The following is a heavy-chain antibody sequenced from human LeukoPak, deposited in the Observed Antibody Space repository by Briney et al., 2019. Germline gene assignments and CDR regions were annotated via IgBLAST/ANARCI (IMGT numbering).Heavy chain of an antibody. CDR1: GGSFSGYY. J-gene: IGHJ5*02. D-gene: IGHD3-9*01. Sequence: ETLSLTCAVYGGSFSGYYWSWIRQPPGKGLEWIGEINHSGSTNYNPSLKSRVTISVDTSKNQFSLRLSSVTAADTAVYYCARGLRYFDWLFRFDPWGQGTLVTVSS. V-gene: IGHV4-34*01. CDR3: ARGLRYFDWLFRFDP. CDR2: INHSGST.